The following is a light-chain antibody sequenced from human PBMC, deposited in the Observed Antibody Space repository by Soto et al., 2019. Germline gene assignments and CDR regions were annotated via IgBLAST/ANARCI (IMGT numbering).Light chain of an antibody. CDR3: QQYGNSPLYT. CDR2: GAS. V-gene: IGKV3-20*01. CDR1: QSVSSSY. Sequence: EIVLTQSPGTLSLSPGERATRSCRASQSVSSSYLAWYQQKPGQAPRLLIYGASSRATGIPDRFSGSGSGTDFTLTISRLEPEDFAVYYCQQYGNSPLYTFGQGTKLEIK. J-gene: IGKJ2*01.